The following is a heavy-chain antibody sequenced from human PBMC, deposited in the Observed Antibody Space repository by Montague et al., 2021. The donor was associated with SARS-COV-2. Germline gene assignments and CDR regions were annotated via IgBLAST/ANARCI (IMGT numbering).Heavy chain of an antibody. V-gene: IGHV4-59*01. CDR1: GGSISSYY. CDR3: ARGADRGSGYGKYYYYYYGMDV. CDR2: IYYSGST. J-gene: IGHJ6*02. Sequence: ETLSLTCTVSGGSISSYYWSWIRQPPGKGLEWIGYIYYSGSTNYNPSLKSRVTISVDTSKNQFSLKLSSVTAADTAVYYCARGADRGSGYGKYYYYYYGMDVWGQGTTVTVSS. D-gene: IGHD5-12*01.